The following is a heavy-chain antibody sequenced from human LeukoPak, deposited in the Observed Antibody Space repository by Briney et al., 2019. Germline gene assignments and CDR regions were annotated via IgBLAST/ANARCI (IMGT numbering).Heavy chain of an antibody. Sequence: GGSLRLSCAASGFTFSTYEMHCVRQAPGGGREWVSYISSTGDIIYYADSVKGRFTISRDNAKNSLYLQMDSLRAQDTAVYYCARDDGGRHTSSLDYWGQGTLVAVSS. CDR3: ARDDGGRHTSSLDY. D-gene: IGHD6-6*01. CDR2: ISSTGDII. V-gene: IGHV3-48*03. J-gene: IGHJ4*02. CDR1: GFTFSTYE.